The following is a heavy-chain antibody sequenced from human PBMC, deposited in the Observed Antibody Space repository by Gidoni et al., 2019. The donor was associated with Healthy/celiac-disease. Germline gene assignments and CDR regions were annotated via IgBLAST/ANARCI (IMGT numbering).Heavy chain of an antibody. CDR3: ARDEASSGYYYYYGMDV. D-gene: IGHD6-25*01. Sequence: AASGFTFSSYWMHWVRQAPGKGLVWVSRINSDGSSTSYADSVKGRFTISRDNAKNTLYLQMNSLRAEDTAVYYCARDEASSGYYYYYGMDVWGQGTTVTVSS. V-gene: IGHV3-74*01. CDR1: GFTFSSYW. J-gene: IGHJ6*02. CDR2: INSDGSST.